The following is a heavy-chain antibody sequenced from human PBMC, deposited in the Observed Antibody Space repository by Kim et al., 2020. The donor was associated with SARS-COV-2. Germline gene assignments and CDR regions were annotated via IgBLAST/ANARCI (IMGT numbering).Heavy chain of an antibody. CDR2: IYYRGST. CDR3: ARLVRDCGGDCDQRGALDY. V-gene: IGHV4-39*01. D-gene: IGHD2-21*02. J-gene: IGHJ4*02. Sequence: SETLSLTCTVSGGSISSSSYYWGWIRQPPGKGLEWIGSIYYRGSTSYNPSLKSRVTISVETYKNQFSLKLSSVTAADTAVYYCARLVRDCGGDCDQRGALDYWGQGTLVTVSS. CDR1: GGSISSSSYY.